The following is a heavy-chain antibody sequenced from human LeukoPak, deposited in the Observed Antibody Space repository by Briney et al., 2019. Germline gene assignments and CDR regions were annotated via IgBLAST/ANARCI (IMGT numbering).Heavy chain of an antibody. D-gene: IGHD5-18*01. Sequence: ASVNLSFKSSGATFSSYAISRVRHAPGQGLEWMGGIIPSFGTGNYAHKFHGKGPITAYEATSTAYMELRIHRSEATAVYYCAREYRSYMDVWGKGTGVTVSS. CDR2: IIPSFGTG. CDR1: GATFSSYA. CDR3: AREYRSYMDV. J-gene: IGHJ6*03. V-gene: IGHV1-69*13.